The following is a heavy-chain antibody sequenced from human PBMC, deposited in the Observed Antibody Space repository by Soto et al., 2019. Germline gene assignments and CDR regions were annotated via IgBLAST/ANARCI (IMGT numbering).Heavy chain of an antibody. CDR2: INGDGSTL. D-gene: IGHD5-12*01. CDR1: GFTFSSYW. V-gene: IGHV3-74*01. J-gene: IGHJ4*02. CDR3: ARGATGYGNFDY. Sequence: GGSLRLSCAASGFTFSSYWMHWVRQTPGKGLVWVSRINGDGSTLYYADSVKGRLTISRDSAKNTLYLQINSLRDEDTGVYDCARGATGYGNFDYWGQGTLVTVSS.